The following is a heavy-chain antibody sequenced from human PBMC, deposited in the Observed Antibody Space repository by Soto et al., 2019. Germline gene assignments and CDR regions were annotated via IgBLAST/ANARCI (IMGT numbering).Heavy chain of an antibody. CDR3: AKVEQQLVDYYYYYMDV. J-gene: IGHJ6*03. CDR1: GFTFSSYG. CDR2: ISYDGSNK. Sequence: GGSLRLSCAASGFTFSSYGMHWVRQAPGKGLEWVAVISYDGSNKYYADSVKGRFTISRDNSKNTLYLQMNSLRAEDTAVYYCAKVEQQLVDYYYYYMDVWGKGTTVTVSS. V-gene: IGHV3-30*18. D-gene: IGHD6-13*01.